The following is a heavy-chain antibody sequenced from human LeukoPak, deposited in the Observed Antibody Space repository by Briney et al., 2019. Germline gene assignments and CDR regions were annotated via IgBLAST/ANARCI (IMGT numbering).Heavy chain of an antibody. J-gene: IGHJ4*02. CDR3: ARDPEYYYDSSGYYDY. CDR2: IKQDGSEK. CDR1: GFTFSSYW. D-gene: IGHD3-22*01. V-gene: IGHV3-7*01. Sequence: PGGSLRLSCAASGFTFSSYWMSWVRQAPGKGLEWVANIKQDGSEKYYVDSVKGRFTISRDNAKNSLYLQMNSLRAEDTAVYYCARDPEYYYDSSGYYDYWGQGTLVTVSS.